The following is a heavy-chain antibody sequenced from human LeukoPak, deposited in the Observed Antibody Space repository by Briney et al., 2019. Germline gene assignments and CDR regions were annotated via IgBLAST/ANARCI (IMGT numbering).Heavy chain of an antibody. J-gene: IGHJ4*02. V-gene: IGHV1-18*01. CDR3: ARDSYIAAAGAMKHTFDY. CDR1: GYTFTSYG. CDR2: ISAYNGNT. D-gene: IGHD6-13*01. Sequence: ASVKVSCKASGYTFTSYGISWVRQAPGQGLEWMGWISAYNGNTNYAQKLQGRVTMTTDTSTSTAYMELRSLRSDGTAVYYCARDSYIAAAGAMKHTFDYWGQGTLVTVSS.